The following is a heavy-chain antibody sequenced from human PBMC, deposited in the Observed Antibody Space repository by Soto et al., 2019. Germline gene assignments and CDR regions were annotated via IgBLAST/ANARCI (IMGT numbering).Heavy chain of an antibody. CDR3: AKDYKRGIAVAGTLLDY. J-gene: IGHJ4*02. CDR2: ISYDGSNK. CDR1: GFTFSSYG. Sequence: GGSLRLSCAASGFTFSSYGMHWVRRAPGKGLEWVAVISYDGSNKYYADSVKGRFTISRDNSKNTLYLQMNSLRAEDTAVYYCAKDYKRGIAVAGTLLDYWAQGTPVTVSS. D-gene: IGHD6-19*01. V-gene: IGHV3-30*18.